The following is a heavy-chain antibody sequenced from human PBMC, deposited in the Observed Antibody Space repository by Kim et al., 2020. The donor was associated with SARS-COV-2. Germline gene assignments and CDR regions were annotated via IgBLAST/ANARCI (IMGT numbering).Heavy chain of an antibody. CDR1: GFTFSSYA. CDR2: ISYDGSNK. D-gene: IGHD6-19*01. V-gene: IGHV3-30-3*01. CDR3: ARDWRAVAGNWYFDL. Sequence: GGSLRLSCAASGFTFSSYAMHWVRQAPGKGLEWVAVISYDGSNKYYADSVKGRFTISRDNSKNTLYLQMNSLRAEDTAVYYCARDWRAVAGNWYFDLWVRGTLVTVSS. J-gene: IGHJ2*01.